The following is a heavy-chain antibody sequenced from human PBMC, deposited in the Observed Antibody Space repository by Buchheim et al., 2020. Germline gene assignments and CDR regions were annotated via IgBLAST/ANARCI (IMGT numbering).Heavy chain of an antibody. CDR1: GFTFSSYE. V-gene: IGHV3-48*03. J-gene: IGHJ6*02. Sequence: EVQLVESGGGLVQPGGSLRLSCTASGFTFSSYEMNLVRQAPGKGLEWVSHISSSGGTIYYVDSVEGRFTISRDNAKNSLYLQMNSLRAEDTAVYYCARVSCSSTSCYRSYYYGMDVWGQGT. D-gene: IGHD2-2*01. CDR3: ARVSCSSTSCYRSYYYGMDV. CDR2: ISSSGGTI.